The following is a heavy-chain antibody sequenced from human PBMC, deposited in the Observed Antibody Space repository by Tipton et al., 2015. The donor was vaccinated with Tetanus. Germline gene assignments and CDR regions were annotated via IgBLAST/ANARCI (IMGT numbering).Heavy chain of an antibody. J-gene: IGHJ4*02. D-gene: IGHD3-16*01. V-gene: IGHV1-2*02. CDR2: IDPKSGGT. CDR1: GYTFTNYH. Sequence: QSGAEVKKPGASVRVSCKPSGYTFTNYHVQWVRQAPGQGLEWMGWIDPKSGGTDFAQRFQGRVTMTRDSSISTVYMELSRPRSDDTAVYYCARDAGPAGGGSFDYWGQGTLVTVSS. CDR3: ARDAGPAGGGSFDY.